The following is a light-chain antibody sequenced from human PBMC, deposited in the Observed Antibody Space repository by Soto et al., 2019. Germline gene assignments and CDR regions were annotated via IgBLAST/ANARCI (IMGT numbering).Light chain of an antibody. Sequence: QSVLTQPPSASGTPGQRVTISCSGGSSNIGGNTVNWYQQLPGAAPKLIIFSNSQRPSGVPDRFSGSKSGTSASLAIGGLQSEDEAEYYCSTWDDSLNGPIFGGGTKLTVL. CDR2: SNS. J-gene: IGLJ2*01. CDR1: SSNIGGNT. V-gene: IGLV1-44*01. CDR3: STWDDSLNGPI.